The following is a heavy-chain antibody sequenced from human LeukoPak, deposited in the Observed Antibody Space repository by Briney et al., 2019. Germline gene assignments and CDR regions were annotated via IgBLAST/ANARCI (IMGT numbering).Heavy chain of an antibody. Sequence: GGSLRLSCAVSGSTSSDYYMSWVRQAPGKEMECVSYISSDNTYTNYADSVRGRFTISRDNAKNSLYLQMNSLRAEDTAVYYCVRGGPYGDYDAYWGQGTLVTVSS. J-gene: IGHJ4*02. CDR1: GSTSSDYY. V-gene: IGHV3-11*06. CDR3: VRGGPYGDYDAY. CDR2: ISSDNTYT. D-gene: IGHD4-17*01.